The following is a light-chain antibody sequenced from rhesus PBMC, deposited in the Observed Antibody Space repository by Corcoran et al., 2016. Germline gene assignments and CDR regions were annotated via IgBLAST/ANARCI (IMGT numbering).Light chain of an antibody. Sequence: QSALTQPPSVSKSLGQSVTISCTGTSSDIGGYNGVSWYQQLPGTAPRLLIYEVSKRPSGVSDRFSGSKSGNTASLTISGLQAEDEADYYCGSYRSGSTYIFGSGTRLSVL. CDR2: EVS. CDR3: GSYRSGSTYI. CDR1: SSDIGGYNG. V-gene: IGLV2-38*01. J-gene: IGLJ1*01.